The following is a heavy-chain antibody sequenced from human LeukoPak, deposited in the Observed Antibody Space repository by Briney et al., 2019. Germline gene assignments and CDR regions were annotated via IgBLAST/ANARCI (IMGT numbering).Heavy chain of an antibody. V-gene: IGHV3-23*01. CDR2: ISDSGDTT. D-gene: IGHD6-19*01. Sequence: GGSLRLSCAASGFAFRSQAMGWVRQAPGKGLEWVSVISDSGDTTYYADSVKGRFTISRDNSKNTVYLEMNSLRAEDTAVYYCARDLKTSGWYGDFDYWGQGTLVTVSS. CDR3: ARDLKTSGWYGDFDY. CDR1: GFAFRSQA. J-gene: IGHJ4*02.